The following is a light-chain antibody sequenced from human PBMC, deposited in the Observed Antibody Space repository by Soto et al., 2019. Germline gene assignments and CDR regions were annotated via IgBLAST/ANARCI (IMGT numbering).Light chain of an antibody. V-gene: IGKV1-8*01. Sequence: AIRMTQSPSSLSASTGDRVTITCRASQGISSYLAWYQQKPGKAPKLLIYAASTLQSGVTSRFSGSGSGTDFTLTISCLQSEDFATCYCQQYYSYPPWTFGQGTKVEIK. CDR2: AAS. CDR1: QGISSY. J-gene: IGKJ1*01. CDR3: QQYYSYPPWT.